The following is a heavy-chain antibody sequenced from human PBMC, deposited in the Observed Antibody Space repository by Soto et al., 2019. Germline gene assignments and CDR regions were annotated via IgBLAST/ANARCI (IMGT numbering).Heavy chain of an antibody. J-gene: IGHJ4*02. CDR3: ARIYCSGGSCYFGVFDY. CDR1: GFTVSSNY. Sequence: GGSLRLSCAASGFTVSSNYMSWVRQAPGKGLEWVSVIYSGGSTYYADSVKGRFTISRDNSKNTLYLQMSSLRAEDTAVYYCARIYCSGGSCYFGVFDYWGQGTLVTVSS. V-gene: IGHV3-66*01. D-gene: IGHD2-15*01. CDR2: IYSGGST.